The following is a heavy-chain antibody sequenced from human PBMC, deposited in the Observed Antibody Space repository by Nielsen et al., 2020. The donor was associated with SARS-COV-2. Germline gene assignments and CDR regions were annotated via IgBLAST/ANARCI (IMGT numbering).Heavy chain of an antibody. Sequence: GESLRLSCAASGFTFSNAWMSWVRQAPGKGLEWVGRIKSKTDGGTTDYAAPVKGRFTISRDDSKNTLYLQMNSLKTEDTAVYYCTTADYDILTGPWGQGTLVTVSS. CDR2: IKSKTDGGTT. CDR3: TTADYDILTGP. V-gene: IGHV3-15*01. D-gene: IGHD3-9*01. J-gene: IGHJ4*02. CDR1: GFTFSNAW.